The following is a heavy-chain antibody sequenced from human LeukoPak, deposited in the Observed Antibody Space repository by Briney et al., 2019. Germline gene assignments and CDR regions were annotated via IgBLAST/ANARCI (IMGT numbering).Heavy chain of an antibody. J-gene: IGHJ3*02. CDR3: AREGYGGTSDAFGI. D-gene: IGHD4-23*01. Sequence: GGSLRLSCATSGFTFSTYEMDWVRQAPGKGLDRVSYISSSGSIYYTGSVKGRFTISRDNAKNSLYLQMNSLRAEDTAIYYCAREGYGGTSDAFGIWGQGTMVTVSS. CDR1: GFTFSTYE. V-gene: IGHV3-48*03. CDR2: ISSSGSI.